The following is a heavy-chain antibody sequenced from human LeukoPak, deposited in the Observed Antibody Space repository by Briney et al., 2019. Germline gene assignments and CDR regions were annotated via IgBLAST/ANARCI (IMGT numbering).Heavy chain of an antibody. V-gene: IGHV3-7*01. CDR1: GFTFSSYW. CDR3: ARGEGYYYESGYAFDI. Sequence: GGSLRLSCAASGFTFSSYWMSWVRQAPGKGLEWVANIKQDGSEKYYVDSVKGRFTISRDNAKNSLYLQMNSLRAEDTAVYYCARGEGYYYESGYAFDIWGQGTMVTVSS. J-gene: IGHJ3*02. D-gene: IGHD3-22*01. CDR2: IKQDGSEK.